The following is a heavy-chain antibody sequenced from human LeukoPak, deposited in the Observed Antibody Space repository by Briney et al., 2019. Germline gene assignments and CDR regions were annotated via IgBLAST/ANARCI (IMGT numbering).Heavy chain of an antibody. CDR2: IYYSGST. CDR1: GGSISSSSHY. CDR3: ARLPTDLKAFDY. V-gene: IGHV4-39*01. J-gene: IGHJ4*02. D-gene: IGHD2-21*02. Sequence: SSETLSLTCTVSGGSISSSSHYWGWIRQPPGKGLEWIGSIYYSGSTYYAPSLKSRVTISVDTSKNQFSLKLSSVTAADTAVYYCARLPTDLKAFDYWGQGTLVTVSS.